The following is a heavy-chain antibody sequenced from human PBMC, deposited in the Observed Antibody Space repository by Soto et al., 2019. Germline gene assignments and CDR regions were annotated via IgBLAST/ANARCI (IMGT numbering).Heavy chain of an antibody. J-gene: IGHJ6*02. V-gene: IGHV3-64D*06. CDR3: VKGSSSAYYLGYYGLDA. D-gene: IGHD3-22*01. CDR1: GFIFSTYA. Sequence: GGSLRLSCSASGFIFSTYAMHWVRQAPGKGLEHVSSNNKNGDISYYAASVKGRFTISRDNSKNTLYLQMSNLRPEDTAVYYCVKGSSSAYYLGYYGLDAWGQGTTVTVSS. CDR2: NNKNGDIS.